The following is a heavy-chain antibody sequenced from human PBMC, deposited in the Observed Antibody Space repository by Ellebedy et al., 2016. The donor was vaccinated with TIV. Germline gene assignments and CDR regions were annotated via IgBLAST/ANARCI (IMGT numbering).Heavy chain of an antibody. V-gene: IGHV3-30-3*01. D-gene: IGHD3-16*02. J-gene: IGHJ4*02. CDR3: ARELYSRYFDY. CDR2: ISYDGSNK. Sequence: GESLKISCAASGFTFSSYAMHWVRQAPGKGLEWVAVISYDGSNKYYADSVKGRFTISRDNSKNTLYLQMNSLRAEDTAVYYCARELYSRYFDYWGQGTLVTVSS. CDR1: GFTFSSYA.